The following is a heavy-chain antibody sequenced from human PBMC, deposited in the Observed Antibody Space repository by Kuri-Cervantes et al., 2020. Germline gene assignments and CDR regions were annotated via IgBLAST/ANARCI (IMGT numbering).Heavy chain of an antibody. V-gene: IGHV3-30*03. J-gene: IGHJ6*02. CDR1: GFTFSSYG. CDR2: ISYDGSNK. D-gene: IGHD4-17*01. CDR3: ARSDYGDHLGYYGMDV. Sequence: GGSLRLSCAASGFTFSSYGMHWVRQAPGKGLEWVAVISYDGSNKYYADSVKGRFTISRDNSKNTLYLQMNSLRAEDTAVYYCARSDYGDHLGYYGMDVWGQGTTVTVSS.